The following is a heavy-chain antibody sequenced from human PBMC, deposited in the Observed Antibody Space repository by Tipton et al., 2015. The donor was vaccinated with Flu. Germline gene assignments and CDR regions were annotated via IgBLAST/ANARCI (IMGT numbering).Heavy chain of an antibody. D-gene: IGHD3-22*01. J-gene: IGHJ4*02. V-gene: IGHV4-59*10. Sequence: TLSLTCAVYGGSFSGYYWSWIRQPPGKGLEWIGRIYTSGSTSYNSSIKSRVTISVDTSKNQFSLKMTSVTAADTAVYYCAATSYYYDRSAPLRDCWGQGTQVTVSS. CDR1: GGSFSGYY. CDR3: AATSYYYDRSAPLRDC. CDR2: IYTSGST.